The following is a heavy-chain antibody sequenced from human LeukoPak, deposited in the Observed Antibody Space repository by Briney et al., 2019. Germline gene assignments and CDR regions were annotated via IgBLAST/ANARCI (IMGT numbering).Heavy chain of an antibody. V-gene: IGHV4-4*07. J-gene: IGHJ4*02. CDR1: GASLTIYY. Sequence: PSETLSLTCSVSGASLTIYYWNWIRQPPAKGLEWIGRSASGTTAHNPSIQSQLTRSTVTSKNQISMKLTSVTAADTAVYYGATGDHSFDNWGQGILVTVTP. D-gene: IGHD7-27*01. CDR2: SASGTT. CDR3: ATGDHSFDN.